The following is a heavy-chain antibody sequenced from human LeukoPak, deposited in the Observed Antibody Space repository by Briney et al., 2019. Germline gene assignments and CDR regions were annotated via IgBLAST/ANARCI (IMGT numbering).Heavy chain of an antibody. V-gene: IGHV3-30*18. D-gene: IGHD3-22*01. CDR2: ISYDGSNK. CDR3: AKDLDYYDSSGFDY. CDR1: GFTFSSYG. Sequence: GGSLRLSCAASGFTFSSYGMHWVRQAPGKGLEWVAVISYDGSNKYYADSVKGRFTISRDNSKNTLYLQMNSLRAEDTAVYYCAKDLDYYDSSGFDYWGQGTLVTVSS. J-gene: IGHJ4*02.